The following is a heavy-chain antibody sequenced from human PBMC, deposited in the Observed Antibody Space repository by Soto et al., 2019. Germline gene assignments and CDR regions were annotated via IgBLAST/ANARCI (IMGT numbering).Heavy chain of an antibody. J-gene: IGHJ4*02. D-gene: IGHD1-26*01. CDR3: ARATRELCDY. Sequence: QVQLVESGGGVVQPGRSLRLSCAASGFTFSSYTMHWVRQAPGKGLEWVAVISYDGRNNDYADSVKGRFTISRDNSKNTMYLQMNSLRPDDTAVYYCARATRELCDYWGQGTLVTVSS. CDR1: GFTFSSYT. V-gene: IGHV3-30*04. CDR2: ISYDGRNN.